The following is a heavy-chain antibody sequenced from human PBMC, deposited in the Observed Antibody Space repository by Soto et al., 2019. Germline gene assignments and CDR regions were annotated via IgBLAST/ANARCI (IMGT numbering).Heavy chain of an antibody. CDR2: IIPIFGTA. D-gene: IGHD5-12*01. J-gene: IGHJ4*02. Sequence: SVKVSCKASGGTFSSYATSWVRQAPGQGLEWMGGIIPIFGTANYAQKFQGRVTITADKSTSTAYMELSSLRSEDTAVYYCAREREDGYNPGDFDYWGQGTLVTVSS. CDR3: AREREDGYNPGDFDY. V-gene: IGHV1-69*06. CDR1: GGTFSSYA.